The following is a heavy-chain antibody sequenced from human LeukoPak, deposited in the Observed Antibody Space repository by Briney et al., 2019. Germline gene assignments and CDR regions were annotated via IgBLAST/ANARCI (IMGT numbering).Heavy chain of an antibody. Sequence: PGGSLRLSCAASGFIFSSSGMSWVRQAPGKGLEWVANIKQDGSEKYYVDSVKGRFTISRDNAKNSLYLQMNSLRAEDTAVYYCAKSGLNRFDYWGQGTLVTVSS. V-gene: IGHV3-7*01. J-gene: IGHJ4*02. CDR1: GFIFSSSG. CDR3: AKSGLNRFDY. D-gene: IGHD2-15*01. CDR2: IKQDGSEK.